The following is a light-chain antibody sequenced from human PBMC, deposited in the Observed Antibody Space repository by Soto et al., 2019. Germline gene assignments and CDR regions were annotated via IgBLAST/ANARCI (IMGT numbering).Light chain of an antibody. CDR3: QQSYDTPLT. J-gene: IGKJ5*01. CDR1: QSIRSY. Sequence: DIQMTQSPSSLSASVGDRVSITCRASQSIRSYLNWFQQKPGEAPNLLIYAASTLHSGVPSRFSGSGSGTDFTLTISSLQPEDFATYYCQQSYDTPLTFGQGTRLEIK. V-gene: IGKV1-39*01. CDR2: AAS.